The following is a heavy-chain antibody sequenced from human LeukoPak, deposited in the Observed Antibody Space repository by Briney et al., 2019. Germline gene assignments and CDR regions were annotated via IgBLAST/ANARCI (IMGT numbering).Heavy chain of an antibody. D-gene: IGHD3-3*01. CDR2: IYTWGST. CDR1: GGPISSYY. J-gene: IGHJ6*03. Sequence: SETLSLTCTVSGGPISSYYGSWIRQPAGKALEGIGRIYTWGSTNLNPSLNSRVTMSVDTSKNQFSLKLSSVTGADTAVYYCAREIERYDVWSGYHRYYYYYMDVWGKGTTVTVSS. V-gene: IGHV4-4*07. CDR3: AREIERYDVWSGYHRYYYYYMDV.